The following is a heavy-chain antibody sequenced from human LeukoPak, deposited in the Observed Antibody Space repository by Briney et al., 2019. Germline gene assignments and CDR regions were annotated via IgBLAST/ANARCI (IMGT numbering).Heavy chain of an antibody. Sequence: PSETLSLTCTVSGGSISSYYWSWIRQPPGKGLEWIGYIYYSGSTNYNPSLKSRVTISVDTSKNQFSLKLSSVTAADTAVYYCARWDSGWYRNYFDYWGQGTLVTVSS. D-gene: IGHD6-19*01. CDR3: ARWDSGWYRNYFDY. CDR2: IYYSGST. J-gene: IGHJ4*02. CDR1: GGSISSYY. V-gene: IGHV4-59*01.